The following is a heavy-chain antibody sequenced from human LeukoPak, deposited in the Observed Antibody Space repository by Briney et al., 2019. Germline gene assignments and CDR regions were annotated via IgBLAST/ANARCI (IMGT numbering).Heavy chain of an antibody. CDR2: IYYSGST. CDR1: GGSISSHY. CDR3: ARAGDSPMDV. J-gene: IGHJ6*03. V-gene: IGHV4-59*11. Sequence: SETLSLTCTVSGGSISSHYWSWIRQPPGKGLEWIGYIYYSGSTNYNPSLKSRVTISVDTSKNQFSLKLSSVTAADTAVYHCARAGDSPMDVWGKGTTVTVSS. D-gene: IGHD2-21*01.